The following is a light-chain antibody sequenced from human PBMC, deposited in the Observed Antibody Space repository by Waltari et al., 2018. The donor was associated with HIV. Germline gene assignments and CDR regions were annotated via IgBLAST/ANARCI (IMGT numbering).Light chain of an antibody. CDR3: QRTYNTPWT. CDR2: AAS. Sequence: DVQMTQSPSSLSASVGDRVTITCRASQNIRKFLNWYQQKPGKAPKLLIYAASTLQTGVPSRFSGSGSGTDVTLTISTLQPEDFATYYCQRTYNTPWTFGQGTKVEIK. CDR1: QNIRKF. V-gene: IGKV1-39*01. J-gene: IGKJ1*01.